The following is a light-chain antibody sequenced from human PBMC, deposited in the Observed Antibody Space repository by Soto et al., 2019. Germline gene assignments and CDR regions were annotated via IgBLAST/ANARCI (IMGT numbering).Light chain of an antibody. CDR1: SSDVGGHDY. V-gene: IGLV2-14*01. J-gene: IGLJ2*01. CDR2: EAF. CDR3: SAWDDSLSGPV. Sequence: QSALTRVASVSGSPGQSITISCTATSSDVGGHDYVSWYLQHPGKAPKLLIYEAFNRPSGVSDRFSGSKSGSTASLTISGLQAEDEGDYYCSAWDDSLSGPVFGGGTKLTVL.